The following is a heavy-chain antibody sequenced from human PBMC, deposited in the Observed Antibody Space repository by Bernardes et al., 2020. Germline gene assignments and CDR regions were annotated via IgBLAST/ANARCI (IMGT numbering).Heavy chain of an antibody. D-gene: IGHD7-27*01. J-gene: IGHJ4*02. Sequence: SETLSLNCGVSGDSINDYRVYWGWIRQSPEKGLEWIGTVSSEGKTYYNPSLKSRLTVSIDASKNHFSLSLNSVTAADTAVYFCARHRMCGTTNFYFDFWGQGRLVTVSS. V-gene: IGHV4-39*01. CDR3: ARHRMCGTTNFYFDF. CDR1: GDSINDYRVY. CDR2: VSSEGKT.